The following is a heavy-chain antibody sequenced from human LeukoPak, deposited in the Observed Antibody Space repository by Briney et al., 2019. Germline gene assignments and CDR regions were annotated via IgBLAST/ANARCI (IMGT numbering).Heavy chain of an antibody. Sequence: GGSLRLSCAASGFTFSSYSMNWVRQAPGKGREWVSSIITSSSYIHYADSVKGRFTISRNNAKNSLYLQMNSLRAEDTAVYYCAREDRYFDLYYYYYMDVWGKGTTVTVSS. CDR2: IITSSSYI. CDR3: AREDRYFDLYYYYYMDV. CDR1: GFTFSSYS. V-gene: IGHV3-21*06. J-gene: IGHJ6*03. D-gene: IGHD3-9*01.